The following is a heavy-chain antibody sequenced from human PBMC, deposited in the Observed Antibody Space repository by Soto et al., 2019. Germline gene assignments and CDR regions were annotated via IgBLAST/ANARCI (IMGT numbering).Heavy chain of an antibody. V-gene: IGHV1-18*01. Sequence: GASVKVSCKSSGYTFTSYGISWVRQAPGQGLEWMGWISAYNGNTNYAQKLQGRVTMTTDTSTSTAYMELRSLRSDDTAVYYCARDYLYYYDSSGYGGFDYWGQGTLVTVSS. CDR1: GYTFTSYG. CDR2: ISAYNGNT. J-gene: IGHJ4*02. CDR3: ARDYLYYYDSSGYGGFDY. D-gene: IGHD3-22*01.